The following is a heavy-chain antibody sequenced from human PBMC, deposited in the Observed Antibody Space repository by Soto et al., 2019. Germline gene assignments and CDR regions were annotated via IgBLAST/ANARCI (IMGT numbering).Heavy chain of an antibody. CDR2: IKSKTDGGTT. D-gene: IGHD2-15*01. V-gene: IGHV3-15*07. Sequence: GGSLRLACAASGFTFINSWINWVRQAPGKGREWVGRIKSKTDGGTTDYAAPVKGRFSISRDDSKNTLYLQMNSPKLEDTAVYYCGTGYCSAGSSALDYWGEGTLVTVSS. CDR3: GTGYCSAGSSALDY. J-gene: IGHJ4*02. CDR1: GFTFINSW.